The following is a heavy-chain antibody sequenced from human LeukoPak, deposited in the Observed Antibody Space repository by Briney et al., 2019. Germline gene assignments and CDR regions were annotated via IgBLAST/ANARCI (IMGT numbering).Heavy chain of an antibody. J-gene: IGHJ3*02. CDR1: GYTFTSYG. V-gene: IGHV1-18*01. D-gene: IGHD6-13*01. Sequence: GASVKVSCKASGYTFTSYGISWVRQAPGQGLEWMGWISAYNGNTNYAQKLQGRVTMTTDTSTSTAYMELRSLRSDDTAVYYCARPARIAAAGYDAFDIWGQGTMVTVSS. CDR2: ISAYNGNT. CDR3: ARPARIAAAGYDAFDI.